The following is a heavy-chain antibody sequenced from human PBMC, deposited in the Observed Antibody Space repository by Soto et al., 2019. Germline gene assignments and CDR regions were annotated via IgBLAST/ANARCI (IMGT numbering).Heavy chain of an antibody. V-gene: IGHV5-51*01. Sequence: GESLKISCKGSGYSFTSYWIGWVRQMPGKGLEWMGIIYPGDSDTRYSPSFQGQVTISADKSISTAYLQWSSLKASDTAMYYCARPNIAARRRSQNYYMDVWGKGTTVTVSS. CDR2: IYPGDSDT. CDR3: ARPNIAARRRSQNYYMDV. J-gene: IGHJ6*03. D-gene: IGHD6-13*01. CDR1: GYSFTSYW.